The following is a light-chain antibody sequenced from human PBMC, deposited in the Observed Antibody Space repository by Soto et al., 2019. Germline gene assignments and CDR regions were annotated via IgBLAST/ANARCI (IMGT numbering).Light chain of an antibody. V-gene: IGKV3-20*01. CDR1: QSVSSSY. CDR3: QQYGSSSWT. Sequence: EIVLTQSPGTLSLSPGERATLSCGASQSVSSSYFAWYQQRFGQAPRLLIYGASSRATGIPDRFSGSGSGTDFTLTIGRLEPEDFAVYYCQQYGSSSWTFGQGTKVDIK. CDR2: GAS. J-gene: IGKJ1*01.